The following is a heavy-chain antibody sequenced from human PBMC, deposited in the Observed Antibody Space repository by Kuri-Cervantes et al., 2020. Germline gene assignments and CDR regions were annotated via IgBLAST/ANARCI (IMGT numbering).Heavy chain of an antibody. CDR2: INHSGST. CDR1: GGSFSGYY. Sequence: SETLSLTCAVYGGSFSGYYWSWIRQPPGKGLEWIGEINHSGSTNYNPSLKSRVTISVDTSKNQFSLKFTSVTAADTAVYYCARDNWGLNDAFDSWGQGTMVTVSS. D-gene: IGHD7-27*01. CDR3: ARDNWGLNDAFDS. V-gene: IGHV4-34*01. J-gene: IGHJ3*02.